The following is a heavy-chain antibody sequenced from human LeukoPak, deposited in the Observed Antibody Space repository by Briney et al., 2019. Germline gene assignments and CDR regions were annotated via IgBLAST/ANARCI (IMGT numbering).Heavy chain of an antibody. V-gene: IGHV4-39*07. Sequence: SETLSLTCSVSGASIGTSSYFWGWIRQPPGKGLEWIGSIFYSGRTSYNPSLESRVTISVDTSKNQFSLKLSSVTAADTAVYYCARTERYGRNVAYWGQGTLVTVSS. D-gene: IGHD1-26*01. CDR1: GASIGTSSYF. CDR3: ARTERYGRNVAY. CDR2: IFYSGRT. J-gene: IGHJ4*02.